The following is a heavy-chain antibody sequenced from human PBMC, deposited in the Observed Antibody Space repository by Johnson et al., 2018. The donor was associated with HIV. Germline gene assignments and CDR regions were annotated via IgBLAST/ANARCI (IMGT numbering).Heavy chain of an antibody. CDR1: GFTVSSSY. CDR2: IYSGGST. V-gene: IGHV3-66*01. CDR3: VSVRVGAFDI. J-gene: IGHJ3*02. D-gene: IGHD3-16*01. Sequence: VQLVESGGGLVQPGGSLRLSCAASGFTVSSSYMSWVRQAPGKGLEWVSVIYSGGSTYYADSVKGRFTISRDNSKNTLYIQMNSLRVEDTAVYYCVSVRVGAFDIWGQGAMVTVSS.